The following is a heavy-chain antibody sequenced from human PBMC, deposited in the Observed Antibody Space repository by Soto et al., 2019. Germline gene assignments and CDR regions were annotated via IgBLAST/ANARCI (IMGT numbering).Heavy chain of an antibody. D-gene: IGHD3-3*01. CDR2: INPATGAA. Sequence: QLHLVQSGAVVKKPGASVTVSCSASGYPVTAYYMHWVRQAPGRGLEGMGGINPATGAAKYTQTFPGRVTLTRDTSTSTVFMELSGLTSEDTAVFYCARGGGVGVAGSAAFDMWGQGTLVTVSS. V-gene: IGHV1-2*02. J-gene: IGHJ3*02. CDR3: ARGGGVGVAGSAAFDM. CDR1: GYPVTAYY.